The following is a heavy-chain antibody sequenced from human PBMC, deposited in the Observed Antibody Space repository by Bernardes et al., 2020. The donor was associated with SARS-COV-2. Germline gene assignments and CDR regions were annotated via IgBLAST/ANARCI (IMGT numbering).Heavy chain of an antibody. Sequence: TLSLPCSVSGGSIISGTYYWTWIRQPAGKGLEWIGRIYINGAANYNPSLNSRVTISLDMSKNQFSLNLRSVTAADTAVYYCARSEWLGYFEHWGRGAPVTVSA. CDR1: GGSIISGTYY. CDR3: ARSEWLGYFEH. J-gene: IGHJ1*01. D-gene: IGHD3-3*01. V-gene: IGHV4-61*02. CDR2: IYINGAA.